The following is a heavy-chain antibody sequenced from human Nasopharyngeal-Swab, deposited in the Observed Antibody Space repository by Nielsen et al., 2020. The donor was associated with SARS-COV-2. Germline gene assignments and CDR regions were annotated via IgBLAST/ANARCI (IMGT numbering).Heavy chain of an antibody. Sequence: GESLKISCKGSGYSFTSYWIGWVRQMPGKGLEWMGIIYPGDSDTRYSPSFQGQVTISADKSISTAYLQWSSLKASDTAVYYCARPSSGWYGGYYYYYMDVWGKGTTVTVSS. CDR3: ARPSSGWYGGYYYYYMDV. CDR1: GYSFTSYW. CDR2: IYPGDSDT. V-gene: IGHV5-51*01. D-gene: IGHD6-19*01. J-gene: IGHJ6*03.